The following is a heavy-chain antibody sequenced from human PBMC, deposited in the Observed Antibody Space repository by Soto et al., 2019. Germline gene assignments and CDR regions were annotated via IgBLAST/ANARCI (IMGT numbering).Heavy chain of an antibody. CDR1: GGSFSGYY. J-gene: IGHJ4*02. Sequence: QVQLQQWGAGLLKPSETLSLTCAVYGGSFSGYYWSWIRQPPGKGLEWIGEINHSGTTKYNPSLKSRVTMSRDTTKNQFSLKLSSVTAADTAVYYCARGMAVAGHHFDSWGQGTLVTVSS. CDR2: INHSGTT. CDR3: ARGMAVAGHHFDS. V-gene: IGHV4-34*01. D-gene: IGHD6-19*01.